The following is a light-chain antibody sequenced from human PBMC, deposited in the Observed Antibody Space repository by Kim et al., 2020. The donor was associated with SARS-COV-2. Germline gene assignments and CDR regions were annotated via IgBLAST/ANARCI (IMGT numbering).Light chain of an antibody. V-gene: IGLV4-69*01. CDR1: SGHSSYA. CDR2: VNRDGSH. CDR3: QTWDTGIRV. J-gene: IGLJ3*02. Sequence: QLVLTQSPSASASLGASVQLTCILSSGHSSYAIAWHQQQPGKGPRFLMKVNRDGSHIKGDGIPDRFSGSTSGAERYLTISSLQPEDEVDYYCQTWDTGIRVFGGGTQLTVL.